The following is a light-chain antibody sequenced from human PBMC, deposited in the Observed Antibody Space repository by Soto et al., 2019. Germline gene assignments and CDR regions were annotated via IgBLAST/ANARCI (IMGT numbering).Light chain of an antibody. V-gene: IGLV6-57*04. Sequence: NFMLTQPHSVSESAGKTVTISCTRSSGSIASNYVQWYQQRPGSAPTTVIYEDNQRPSGVPDRFSGSIDSSSNSASLTISGLKTEDEADYYCQSYDSSNHEVVFGGGTKLTVL. CDR3: QSYDSSNHEVV. J-gene: IGLJ2*01. CDR1: SGSIASNY. CDR2: EDN.